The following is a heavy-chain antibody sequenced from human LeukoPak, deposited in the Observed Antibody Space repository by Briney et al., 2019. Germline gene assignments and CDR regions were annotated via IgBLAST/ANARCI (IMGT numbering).Heavy chain of an antibody. CDR1: GGSVSSGSYY. V-gene: IGHV4-61*01. Sequence: SETLSLTCTVSGGSVSSGSYYWSWIRQPPGKGLEWIGYIYYSGSTNYNPSFKSRVTISVDTSKNQFSLKLSSVTAADTAVYYCARDYYYGSGSSYDYWGQGTLVTVSS. J-gene: IGHJ4*02. D-gene: IGHD3-10*01. CDR3: ARDYYYGSGSSYDY. CDR2: IYYSGST.